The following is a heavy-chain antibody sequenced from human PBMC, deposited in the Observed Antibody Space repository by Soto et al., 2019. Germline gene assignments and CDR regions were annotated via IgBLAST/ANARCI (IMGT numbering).Heavy chain of an antibody. CDR1: GGSFSGYY. D-gene: IGHD3-3*01. CDR2: INHSGST. Sequence: SETLSLTCAVYGGSFSGYYWSWIRQPPGKGLEWIGEINHSGSTNYNPSLKSRVTISVDTSKNQFSLKLSSVTAADTAVYYCARGRPVYYDFWSGYYSYYYYYMDVWGKGTTVTVSS. V-gene: IGHV4-34*01. J-gene: IGHJ6*03. CDR3: ARGRPVYYDFWSGYYSYYYYYMDV.